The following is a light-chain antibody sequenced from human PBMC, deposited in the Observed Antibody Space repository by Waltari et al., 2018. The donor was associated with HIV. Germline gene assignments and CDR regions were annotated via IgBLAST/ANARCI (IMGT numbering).Light chain of an antibody. CDR3: QVWDSSSDHPGV. CDR1: NIGSKS. CDR2: YDS. V-gene: IGLV3-21*04. Sequence: SYVLTQPPSVSVDPGKTARITCGGNNIGSKSVHWYQQKPGQAPVLVIYYDSDRPSGIPERFSGSNSGNTATLTISRVEAGDEADYYCQVWDSSSDHPGVFGGGTKLTVL. J-gene: IGLJ2*01.